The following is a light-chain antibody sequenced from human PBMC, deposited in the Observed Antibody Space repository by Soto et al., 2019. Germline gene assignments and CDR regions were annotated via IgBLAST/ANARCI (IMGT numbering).Light chain of an antibody. CDR2: ANN. CDR1: SSNIGAGYV. J-gene: IGLJ1*01. Sequence: QSVLTQPPSVSGAPGQRVTISCTGSSSNIGAGYVVHWYQHLPGTAPKLLIYANNNRPSGVPVRFSGSKSGTSAALAIAGLQAEDESDYYCQSYDTSLSGCVFGSGTKVTVL. V-gene: IGLV1-40*01. CDR3: QSYDTSLSGCV.